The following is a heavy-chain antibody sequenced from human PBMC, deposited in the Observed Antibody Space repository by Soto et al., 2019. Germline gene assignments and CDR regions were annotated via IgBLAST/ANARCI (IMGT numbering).Heavy chain of an antibody. Sequence: ASVKVSCKASGYTFISYAMHWVRQAPGQRLEWMGWINAGNGNTKYSQKFQGRVTITRDTSASTAYMELSSLRSEDTAVYYCARGGRGYSYGPYYFDYWGQGTLVTVSS. CDR2: INAGNGNT. J-gene: IGHJ4*02. V-gene: IGHV1-3*01. D-gene: IGHD5-18*01. CDR3: ARGGRGYSYGPYYFDY. CDR1: GYTFISYA.